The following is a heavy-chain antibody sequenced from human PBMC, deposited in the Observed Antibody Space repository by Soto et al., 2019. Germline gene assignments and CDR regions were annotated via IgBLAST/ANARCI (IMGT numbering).Heavy chain of an antibody. Sequence: SETLSLTCTVSGGSISSSSYYWGWLRQPPGKGLEWIGSIYYSGSTYYNPSLKSRVTISVDTSKNLFSLNLSSVTAADTAMYYCARPQFSGTYHDPFKIWGPGTMVTVSS. J-gene: IGHJ3*02. CDR2: IYYSGST. CDR3: ARPQFSGTYHDPFKI. D-gene: IGHD1-26*01. V-gene: IGHV4-39*02. CDR1: GGSISSSSYY.